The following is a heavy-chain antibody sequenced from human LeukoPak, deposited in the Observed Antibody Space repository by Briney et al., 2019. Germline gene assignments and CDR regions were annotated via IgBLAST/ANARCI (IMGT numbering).Heavy chain of an antibody. CDR1: GGSISSGSYY. J-gene: IGHJ4*02. Sequence: SETLSLTCTVSGGSISSGSYYWGWIRQPPGKGREWIASMYYSGTTFYSPSLKSRVTISVDTSKNQLSVKLGSVTAADTAVYYCARHPPGDGSAFDYWGEGTLVSVSS. CDR2: MYYSGTT. V-gene: IGHV4-39*01. D-gene: IGHD3-16*01. CDR3: ARHPPGDGSAFDY.